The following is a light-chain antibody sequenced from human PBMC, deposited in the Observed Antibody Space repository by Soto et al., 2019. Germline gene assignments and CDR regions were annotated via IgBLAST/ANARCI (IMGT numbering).Light chain of an antibody. Sequence: QAVVTQPPSVSGAPGQTVTISCTGSSSNIGAGYDVHWYRQLPGTAPKLLIFANNNRPSGVPDRFSGSKSGTSASLAITGLQAEDEADYYCQSFDNTLNSFWLFGGGTKLTVL. V-gene: IGLV1-40*01. J-gene: IGLJ3*02. CDR3: QSFDNTLNSFWL. CDR1: SSNIGAGYD. CDR2: ANN.